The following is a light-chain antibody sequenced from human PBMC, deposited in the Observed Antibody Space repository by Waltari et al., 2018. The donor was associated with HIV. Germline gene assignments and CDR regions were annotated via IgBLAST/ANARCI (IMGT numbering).Light chain of an antibody. CDR2: GNN. V-gene: IGLV1-40*01. CDR3: QSYDSSPSAWV. Sequence: QSVLTQPPSVSGAPGQRVTIFCTGTSSNIGAGYDVHWYQLLPGTAPQLLIYGNNNRPSVVPARFSGSKSGTSASLAITGLQAEDEADYYCQSYDSSPSAWVFGGGTKLTVL. CDR1: SSNIGAGYD. J-gene: IGLJ3*02.